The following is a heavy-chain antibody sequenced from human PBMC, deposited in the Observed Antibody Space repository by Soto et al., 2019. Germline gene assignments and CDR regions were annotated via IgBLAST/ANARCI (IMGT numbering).Heavy chain of an antibody. J-gene: IGHJ6*02. CDR1: GGTFSSYA. D-gene: IGHD2-15*01. V-gene: IGHV1-69*13. CDR3: ASSIVVVVAATRAYGMDV. Sequence: SVKVSCKASGGTFSSYAISWVRQAPGQGLEWMGGIIPIFGTANYAQKFQGRVTITADESTSTDYMELSSLRSEDTAVYYCASSIVVVVAATRAYGMDVWGQGTTVTVSS. CDR2: IIPIFGTA.